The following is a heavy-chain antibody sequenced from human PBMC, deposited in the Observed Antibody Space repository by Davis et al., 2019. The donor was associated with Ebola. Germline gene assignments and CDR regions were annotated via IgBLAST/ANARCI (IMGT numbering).Heavy chain of an antibody. Sequence: MPSETLSLTCTVSGGSISSYYWSWIRQPPGKGLEWIGETYHSGSTNYNPSLKSRVTISVDTSKNQFSLKLSSVTAADTAVYYCARSNFWSGFDYWGQGTLVTVSS. J-gene: IGHJ4*02. CDR2: TYHSGST. CDR3: ARSNFWSGFDY. D-gene: IGHD3-3*01. V-gene: IGHV4-59*08. CDR1: GGSISSYY.